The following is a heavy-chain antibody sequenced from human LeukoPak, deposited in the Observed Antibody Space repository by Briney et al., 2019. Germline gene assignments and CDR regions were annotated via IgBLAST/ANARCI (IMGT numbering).Heavy chain of an antibody. CDR1: GYRFTSYW. J-gene: IGHJ4*02. D-gene: IGHD3-22*01. Sequence: GASLQISCQGSGYRFTSYWIGWVRQLPGKGLEWMRIIYPGDSDTRYSPSFQGQVTISADKSISTAYLQWSSLKASDTAMYYCARHHYDSSGWQIDYWGQGTLVTVSS. CDR2: IYPGDSDT. CDR3: ARHHYDSSGWQIDY. V-gene: IGHV5-51*01.